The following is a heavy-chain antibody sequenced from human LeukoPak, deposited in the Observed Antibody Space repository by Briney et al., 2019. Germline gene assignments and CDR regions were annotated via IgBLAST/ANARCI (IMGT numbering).Heavy chain of an antibody. CDR3: ARDLAAAALGFDY. V-gene: IGHV3-11*01. CDR2: ISSSGSTI. D-gene: IGHD6-13*01. J-gene: IGHJ4*02. CDR1: GFTFSDYY. Sequence: GGSLRLSCAASGFTFSDYYMSWIRQAPGKGLEWVSYISSSGSTIYYADSVKGRFTSSRDNAKNSLYLQMNSLRAEDTAAYYCARDLAAAALGFDYWGQGTLVTVSS.